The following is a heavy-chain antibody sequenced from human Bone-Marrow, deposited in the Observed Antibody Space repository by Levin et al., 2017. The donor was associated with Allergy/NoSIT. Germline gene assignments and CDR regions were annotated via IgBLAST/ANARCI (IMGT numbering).Heavy chain of an antibody. D-gene: IGHD3/OR15-3a*01. V-gene: IGHV4-39*07. CDR2: IFHRGST. CDR1: GASITNNNYY. CDR3: ARGWSLGLGRGYLPL. J-gene: IGHJ1*01. Sequence: TSETLSLTCNVSGASITNNNYYWVWVRQPSGKGLEWIGTIFHRGSTFYKPSLKSRVTISLDTSKNQFSLILNSVTAADTAVYYCARGWSLGLGRGYLPLWGQGTLVTVSS.